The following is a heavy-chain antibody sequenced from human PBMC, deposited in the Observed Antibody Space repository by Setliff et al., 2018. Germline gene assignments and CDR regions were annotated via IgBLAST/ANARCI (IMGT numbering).Heavy chain of an antibody. V-gene: IGHV4-34*01. Sequence: PSETLSLTCAASGGSFSDYYWTWIRQPPGKGLEWIGEINHSGSTNYNPSLKSRVTISVDTSKNQFSLKVSSVTAADTAVYFCARSPSAHTPLQDVFDIWGQGTMVTVSS. CDR1: GGSFSDYY. D-gene: IGHD1-1*01. J-gene: IGHJ3*02. CDR3: ARSPSAHTPLQDVFDI. CDR2: INHSGST.